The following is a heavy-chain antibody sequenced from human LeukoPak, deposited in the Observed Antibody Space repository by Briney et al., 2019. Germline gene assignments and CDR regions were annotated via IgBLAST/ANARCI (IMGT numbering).Heavy chain of an antibody. J-gene: IGHJ5*02. CDR3: ARDPGIVATTPNWFDP. CDR2: ISAYNGNT. V-gene: IGHV1-18*04. CDR1: GYTFTSYG. Sequence: ASVKVSCKASGYTFTSYGISWVRQAPGRGLEWMGWISAYNGNTNYAQKLQGRVTMTTDTSTSTAYMELRSLRSDDTAVYYCARDPGIVATTPNWFDPWGQGTLVTVSS. D-gene: IGHD5-12*01.